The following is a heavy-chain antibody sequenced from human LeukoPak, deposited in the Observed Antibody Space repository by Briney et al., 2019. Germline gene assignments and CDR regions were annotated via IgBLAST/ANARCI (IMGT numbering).Heavy chain of an antibody. V-gene: IGHV2-70*11. J-gene: IGHJ4*02. D-gene: IGHD5-12*01. Sequence: RESGPALVKPTQTLTLTCTFSGFSLSTSGVCVGWIRQPPGKALEWLARIDWDDDNYYSTSLKTRLTISKDTSKNQVVLTMTNMDPVDTATYYCARIWLTRSYYFDYWGQGTLVTVSS. CDR2: IDWDDDN. CDR1: GFSLSTSGVC. CDR3: ARIWLTRSYYFDY.